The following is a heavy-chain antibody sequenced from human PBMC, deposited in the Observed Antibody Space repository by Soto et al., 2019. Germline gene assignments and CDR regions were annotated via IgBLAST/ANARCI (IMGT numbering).Heavy chain of an antibody. D-gene: IGHD1-26*01. CDR2: VSAGGGTT. Sequence: GGSLRLSCAASAVTFSSYVMTWVRQAPGKGLEWVSAVSAGGGTTYYADSVKGRFTISRDNSKNTLYMQMSSLRAEDTAIYYCAKYEGGSYLLDAFDIWGQGTMVTVSS. CDR3: AKYEGGSYLLDAFDI. J-gene: IGHJ3*02. CDR1: AVTFSSYV. V-gene: IGHV3-23*01.